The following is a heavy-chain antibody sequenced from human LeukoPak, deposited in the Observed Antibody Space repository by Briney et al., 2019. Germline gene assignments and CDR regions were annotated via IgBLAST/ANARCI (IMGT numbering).Heavy chain of an antibody. CDR1: GFTFSRYA. J-gene: IGHJ4*02. CDR2: ISINGCVT. CDR3: VKDVSSTYYYFDY. Sequence: GGSLTLSCSASGFTFSRYAMHWVRQAAGKGLEYVSAISINGCVTYYADSVKGRFTISRDNSKDTLYLEMSSLRVDDTAVYYCVKDVSSTYYYFDYWGQGTLHTVSS. D-gene: IGHD6-13*01. V-gene: IGHV3-64D*09.